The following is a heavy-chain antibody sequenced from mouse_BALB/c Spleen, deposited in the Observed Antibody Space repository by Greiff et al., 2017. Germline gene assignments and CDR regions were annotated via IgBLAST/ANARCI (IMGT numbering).Heavy chain of an antibody. V-gene: IGHV5-12-1*01. Sequence: EVKLMESGGGLVKPGGSLKLSCAASGFAFSSYDMSWVRQTPEKRLEWVAYISSGGGSTYYPDTVKGRFTISRDNAKNTLYLQMSSLKSEDTAMYYCARLRSTMITGYAMDYWGQGTSVTVSS. J-gene: IGHJ4*01. CDR3: ARLRSTMITGYAMDY. CDR1: GFAFSSYD. CDR2: ISSGGGST. D-gene: IGHD2-4*01.